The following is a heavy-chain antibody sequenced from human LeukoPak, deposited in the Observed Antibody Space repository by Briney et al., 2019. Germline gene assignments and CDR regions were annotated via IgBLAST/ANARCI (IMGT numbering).Heavy chain of an antibody. Sequence: SQTLSLTCAISGDSVSSNSAAWNWIRQSPSRGLEWLGRTYYRSKWYNDCAVSVKSRITINPDTSKNQFSLQLNSVTPEDTAVYYCARVVVSGYYHNDAFDIWGQGTMVTVSS. CDR1: GDSVSSNSAA. V-gene: IGHV6-1*01. D-gene: IGHD3-22*01. CDR2: TYYRSKWYN. CDR3: ARVVVSGYYHNDAFDI. J-gene: IGHJ3*02.